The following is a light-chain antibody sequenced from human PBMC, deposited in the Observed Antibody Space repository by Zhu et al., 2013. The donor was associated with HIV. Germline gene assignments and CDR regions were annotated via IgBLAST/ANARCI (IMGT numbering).Light chain of an antibody. Sequence: QSALTQPPSASGSPGQSVTISCTGTSSDVGGYNYVSWYQQHPGKAPKLMIYEVSKRPSGVPDRFSGSKSGNMASLTVSGLQAEDEADYYCSSYAGSNNFXVFGGGTKLTVL. V-gene: IGLV2-8*01. J-gene: IGLJ2*01. CDR2: EVS. CDR1: SSDVGGYNY. CDR3: SSYAGSNNFXV.